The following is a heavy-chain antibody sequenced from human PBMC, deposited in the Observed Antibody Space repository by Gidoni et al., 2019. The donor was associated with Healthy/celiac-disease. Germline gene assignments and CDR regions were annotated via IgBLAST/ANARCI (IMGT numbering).Heavy chain of an antibody. J-gene: IGHJ3*02. V-gene: IGHV5-51*01. CDR2: IYPGDSDT. CDR1: GYSFTNYW. D-gene: IGHD4-4*01. CDR3: TRHRDDYNLRAFDI. Sequence: EVQLVQSGAEVKKPGESLKSSCKGSGYSFTNYWIGWVRQMPGKGLEWMGIIYPGDSDTRYSPSFQGQVTISAHRSISTAYLQWSSLKASDTAMYYCTRHRDDYNLRAFDIWGQGTMVTVSS.